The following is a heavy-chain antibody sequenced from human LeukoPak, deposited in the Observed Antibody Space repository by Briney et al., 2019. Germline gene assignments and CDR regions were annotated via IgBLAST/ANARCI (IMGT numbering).Heavy chain of an antibody. CDR1: GYRFTRYW. Sequence: GESLKIPCKGSGYRFTRYWIGWVRQMPGKGLEWMGIIYPGDSDTRYSPSFQGQVTISADKSISTACLQWSSLKASDTAMYDCARLGCSSTSCYIQRHRNYYYYYMDVWGKGTTVTVSS. CDR2: IYPGDSDT. D-gene: IGHD2-2*02. V-gene: IGHV5-51*01. J-gene: IGHJ6*03. CDR3: ARLGCSSTSCYIQRHRNYYYYYMDV.